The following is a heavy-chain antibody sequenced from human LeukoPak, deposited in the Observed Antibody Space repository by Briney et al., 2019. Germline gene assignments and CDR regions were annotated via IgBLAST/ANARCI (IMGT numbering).Heavy chain of an antibody. D-gene: IGHD2-8*01. CDR1: GFSFTNYW. J-gene: IGHJ6*02. Sequence: GESLKISCKGSGFSFTNYWIGWVRQMPGKGLEWMGIIYPGDSDTRYSPSSQGQVTISADKSISTAYLQVSSLKASDTATYYCARRNGDGPFLYYGMDVWGQGTTVTVSS. CDR3: ARRNGDGPFLYYGMDV. V-gene: IGHV5-51*01. CDR2: IYPGDSDT.